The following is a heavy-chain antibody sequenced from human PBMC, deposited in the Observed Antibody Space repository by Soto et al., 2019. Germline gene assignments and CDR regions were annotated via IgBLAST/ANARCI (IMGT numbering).Heavy chain of an antibody. Sequence: DVQLLESGGGLVQPGGSLRLSCTTSGFTFSRHAMTWVRQAPGRGLQWVSSISNRADSTYYAASVKSRFTISRDISRSTLYLQMDSRRAEDTAVYYCAKGYGDSDSWGQGTQVTVSS. J-gene: IGHJ4*02. V-gene: IGHV3-23*01. CDR1: GFTFSRHA. CDR2: ISNRADST. CDR3: AKGYGDSDS. D-gene: IGHD4-17*01.